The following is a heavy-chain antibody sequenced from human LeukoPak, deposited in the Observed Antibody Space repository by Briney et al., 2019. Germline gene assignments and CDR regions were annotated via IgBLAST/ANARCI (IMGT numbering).Heavy chain of an antibody. V-gene: IGHV3-21*01. D-gene: IGHD6-13*01. CDR2: ISRSSSCI. CDR3: ARDLGQLVDLINYGMDV. Sequence: GGSLRLSCAASGFTFSSYSMNWVRQAPGKGLEWVSYISRSSSCIFYADSVKGRFTISRDNAKNSLYLQMNSLRAEDTAVYYCARDLGQLVDLINYGMDVWGQGTTVTVP. CDR1: GFTFSSYS. J-gene: IGHJ6*02.